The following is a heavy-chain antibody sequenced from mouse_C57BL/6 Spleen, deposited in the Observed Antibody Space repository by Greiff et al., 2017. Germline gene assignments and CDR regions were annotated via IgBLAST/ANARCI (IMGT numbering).Heavy chain of an antibody. J-gene: IGHJ2*01. CDR1: GFTFSSYA. D-gene: IGHD1-1*01. CDR2: ISSGGDYI. Sequence: EVQRVESGEGLVKPGGSLKLSCAASGFTFSSYAMSWVRQTPEKRLEWVAYISSGGDYIYYADTVKGRFTISRDNARNTLYLQMSSLKSEDTAMYYCTRGPIYYGSSWGFDYWGQGTTLTVSS. V-gene: IGHV5-9-1*02. CDR3: TRGPIYYGSSWGFDY.